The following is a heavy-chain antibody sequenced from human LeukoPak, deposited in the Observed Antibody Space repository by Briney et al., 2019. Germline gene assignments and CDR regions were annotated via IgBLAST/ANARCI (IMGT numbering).Heavy chain of an antibody. CDR2: IYTSGST. J-gene: IGHJ5*02. V-gene: IGHV4-4*07. D-gene: IGHD3-22*01. CDR1: GGSISSYY. CDR3: ARGRKVGDSSGGNWFDP. Sequence: PSETLSLTCTVSGGSISSYYWSWIRQPAGKGLEWIGRIYTSGSTNYNPSLKSRVTMSVGTSKNRFSLKLSSVTAADTAVYYCARGRKVGDSSGGNWFDPWGQGTLVTVSS.